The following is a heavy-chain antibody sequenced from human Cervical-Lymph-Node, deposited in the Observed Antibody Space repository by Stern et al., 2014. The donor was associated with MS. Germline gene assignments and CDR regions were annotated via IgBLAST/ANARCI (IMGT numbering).Heavy chain of an antibody. CDR1: RFTFSTYG. CDR3: ARERIGEMALSF. Sequence: QVQLVQSGGGVVQPGRSLRLSCAASRFTFSTYGMHWVRQAPGKGLEWVALIWFDGSNKYYADSVKGRFTISRDNSKNTLFLQMNSLRVEDTGIYYCARERIGEMALSFWGQGTLVTVSS. CDR2: IWFDGSNK. V-gene: IGHV3-33*01. J-gene: IGHJ4*02. D-gene: IGHD5-24*01.